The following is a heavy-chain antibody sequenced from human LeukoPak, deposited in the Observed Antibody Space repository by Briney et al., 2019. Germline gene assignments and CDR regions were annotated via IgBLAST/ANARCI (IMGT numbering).Heavy chain of an antibody. D-gene: IGHD3-9*01. CDR2: ISAYNGNT. CDR1: GYTFTNYG. V-gene: IGHV1-18*01. CDR3: ARGPGGILTGYYDY. Sequence: ASVKVSCKASGYTFTNYGFSWVRQAPGRGLEWMGWISAYNGNTNYAQKLQGRVTLTTDTSTSTAYTDLRSLRSDDTAVYYCARGPGGILTGYYDYWGQGTLVTVSS. J-gene: IGHJ4*02.